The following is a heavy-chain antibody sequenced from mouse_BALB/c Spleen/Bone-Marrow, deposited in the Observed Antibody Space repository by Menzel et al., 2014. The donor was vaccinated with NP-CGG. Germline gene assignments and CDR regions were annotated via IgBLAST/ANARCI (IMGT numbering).Heavy chain of an antibody. Sequence: EVKLVESGGGLVQPGGSRKLSCAASGFTFXSFGMHWVRQAPEKGLEWVAYTSSGSSTIYYADTVKGRFTISRDNPKNTLFLQMTSLRSEDTAMYYCARSPYDYAAMDYWGQGTSVTVSS. J-gene: IGHJ4*01. CDR2: TSSGSSTI. CDR1: GFTFXSFG. D-gene: IGHD2-4*01. CDR3: ARSPYDYAAMDY. V-gene: IGHV5-17*02.